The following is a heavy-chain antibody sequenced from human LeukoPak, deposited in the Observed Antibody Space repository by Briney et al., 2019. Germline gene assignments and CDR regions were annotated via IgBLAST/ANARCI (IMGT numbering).Heavy chain of an antibody. CDR2: MNPNSGNT. CDR3: ARTGYGRSKYYFDY. V-gene: IGHV1-8*03. D-gene: IGHD5-18*01. Sequence: VASVKVSCKASGYTFTSYDINWVRQATGQGLEWMGWMNPNSGNTGYAQKFQGRVTITRNTSISTAYMGLSSLRSEDTAVYYCARTGYGRSKYYFDYWGQGTLVTVSS. J-gene: IGHJ4*02. CDR1: GYTFTSYD.